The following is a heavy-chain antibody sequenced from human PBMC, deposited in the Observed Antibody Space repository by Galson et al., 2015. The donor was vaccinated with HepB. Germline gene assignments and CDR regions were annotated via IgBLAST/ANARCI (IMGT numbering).Heavy chain of an antibody. D-gene: IGHD2-15*01. J-gene: IGHJ4*02. CDR1: GFTFSSYW. Sequence: SLRLSCAASGFTFSSYWMHWVRQAPGKGLVWVSRINSDGSSTSYADSVKGRFTISRDNAKNTLYLQMNSLRAEDTAVYYCARGVVVAATPFDYWGQGTLVTVSS. CDR2: INSDGSST. V-gene: IGHV3-74*01. CDR3: ARGVVVAATPFDY.